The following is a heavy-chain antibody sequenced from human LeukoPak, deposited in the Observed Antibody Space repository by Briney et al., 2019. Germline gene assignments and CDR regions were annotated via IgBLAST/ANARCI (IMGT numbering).Heavy chain of an antibody. CDR2: IRSKAYGGIT. CDR3: TRELPGIAAAGLDY. V-gene: IGHV3-49*03. Sequence: GGSLRLSCTASGFTFGDYSMSWFRQAPGKGLEWVGFIRSKAYGGITEYAASVKGRFTISRDDSKSIAYLQMNSLKTEDTAVYYCTRELPGIAAAGLDYWGQGTLVTVSS. CDR1: GFTFGDYS. D-gene: IGHD6-13*01. J-gene: IGHJ4*02.